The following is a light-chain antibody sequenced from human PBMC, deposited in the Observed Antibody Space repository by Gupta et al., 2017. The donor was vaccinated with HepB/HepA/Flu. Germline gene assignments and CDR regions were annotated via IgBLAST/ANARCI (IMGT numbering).Light chain of an antibody. Sequence: QSVLTQPPSASGTPGQRITISCSGSSSNIGSNYVYWYQQLPGTAPKLLIYRNNQRPSGVPDRLSGSKSGTSASLAISGLRSEEEADYYCEAWDDSLSGLWVFGGGTKLTVL. J-gene: IGLJ3*02. CDR2: RNN. CDR1: SSNIGSNY. V-gene: IGLV1-47*01. CDR3: EAWDDSLSGLWV.